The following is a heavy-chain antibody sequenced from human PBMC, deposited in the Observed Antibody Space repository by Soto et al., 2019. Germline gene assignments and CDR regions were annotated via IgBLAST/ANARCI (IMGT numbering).Heavy chain of an antibody. J-gene: IGHJ5*02. CDR3: ARHPRLPNYYDSSGYYLVPS. V-gene: IGHV4-31*03. D-gene: IGHD3-22*01. Sequence: SETLSLTCSVSGDSISRIDYYWTWIRQHPEKGLEWIGNIYFRGNTYYSPSLESRLTISVDTSKNQFSLKLSSVTAADTAVYYCARHPRLPNYYDSSGYYLVPSWGQGTLVTVSS. CDR1: GDSISRIDYY. CDR2: IYFRGNT.